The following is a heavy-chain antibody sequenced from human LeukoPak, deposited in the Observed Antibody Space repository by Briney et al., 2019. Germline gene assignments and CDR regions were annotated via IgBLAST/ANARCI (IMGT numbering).Heavy chain of an antibody. CDR1: GYSFTSNY. J-gene: IGHJ4*02. CDR2: IYPRDGST. Sequence: GASVKVSCKASGYSFTSNYIHWVRQAPGQGLEWMGMIYPRDGSTSYAQKFQGRVTVTRDTYTSTDHMELSGLRAEDTAVYYCARDQEAFDYWGQGTLVADSS. V-gene: IGHV1-46*01. CDR3: ARDQEAFDY.